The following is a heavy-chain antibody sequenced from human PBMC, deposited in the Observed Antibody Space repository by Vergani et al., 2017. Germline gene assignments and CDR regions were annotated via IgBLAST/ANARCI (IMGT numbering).Heavy chain of an antibody. D-gene: IGHD3-3*01. CDR2: IVPIFDKI. Sequence: QVQLVQSGAEVKKPGSSVKVFCKASGVTFRDLAISWVRQAPGQGLEWMGRIVPIFDKINYAQNFQGRLTITADESANAAYMELNSLTSDDTAIYYCANSQFTSSGPFDFWGQGTPVTVSS. CDR1: GVTFRDLA. V-gene: IGHV1-69*13. CDR3: ANSQFTSSGPFDF. J-gene: IGHJ4*02.